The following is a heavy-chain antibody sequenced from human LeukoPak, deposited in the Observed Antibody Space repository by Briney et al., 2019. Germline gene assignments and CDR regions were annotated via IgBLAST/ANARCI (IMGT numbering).Heavy chain of an antibody. J-gene: IGHJ4*02. CDR1: GGSFSGYY. Sequence: SETLSLTRAVYGGSFSGYYWSWIRQPPGKGLEWIGEINHSGSTNYNPSLKSRVTISVDTSKNQFSLKLSSVTAADTAVYYCARSRVPATSPLDYWGQGTLVTVSS. D-gene: IGHD2-2*01. CDR3: ARSRVPATSPLDY. CDR2: INHSGST. V-gene: IGHV4-34*01.